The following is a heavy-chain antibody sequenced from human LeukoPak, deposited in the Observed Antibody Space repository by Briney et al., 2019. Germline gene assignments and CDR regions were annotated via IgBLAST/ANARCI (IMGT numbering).Heavy chain of an antibody. V-gene: IGHV3-30*18. Sequence: GGSLRLSCAASGFTFSSHGMHWVRRAPGRGLEWVAVISYDGNNKYYADSVKGRFTISRDNSKSTLYLQVNSLRAEDTAVYYCAKIAFSGSYYGGFDYWGQGTLVTVSS. CDR3: AKIAFSGSYYGGFDY. CDR1: GFTFSSHG. D-gene: IGHD1-26*01. J-gene: IGHJ4*02. CDR2: ISYDGNNK.